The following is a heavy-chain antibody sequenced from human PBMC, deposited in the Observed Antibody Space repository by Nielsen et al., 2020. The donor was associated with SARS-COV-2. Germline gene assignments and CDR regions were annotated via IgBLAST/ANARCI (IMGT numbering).Heavy chain of an antibody. Sequence: GGSLRLSCAASGFTFSSYAMSWVRQAPGKGLEWVSAISGSGGSTYYADSVKGRFTISRDNSKNTLYLQMNSLRAEDTAVYYCAKIPQKDFDWLLFDYWGQGTLVTVSS. CDR1: GFTFSSYA. V-gene: IGHV3-23*01. CDR3: AKIPQKDFDWLLFDY. D-gene: IGHD3-9*01. CDR2: ISGSGGST. J-gene: IGHJ4*02.